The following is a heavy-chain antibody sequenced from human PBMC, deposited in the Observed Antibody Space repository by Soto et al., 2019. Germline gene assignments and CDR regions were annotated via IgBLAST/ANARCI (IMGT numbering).Heavy chain of an antibody. V-gene: IGHV1-2*02. CDR1: GYTVTDYY. J-gene: IGHJ4*02. CDR2: INPNSGGT. Sequence: QVQLVQSGAEVKKPGASVKVSCKASGYTVTDYYIHWVRQAPGQGLECLGWINPNSGGTNYAQKFQGRVTMTRDTSISTAYMELSRLRFDDTAVYFCATLGAAAFDHWGQGTLVTVPS. CDR3: ATLGAAAFDH. D-gene: IGHD3-16*01.